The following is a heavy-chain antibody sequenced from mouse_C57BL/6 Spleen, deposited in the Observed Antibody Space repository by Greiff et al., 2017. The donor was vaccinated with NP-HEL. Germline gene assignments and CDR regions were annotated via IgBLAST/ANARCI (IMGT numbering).Heavy chain of an antibody. Sequence: EVKLMESGGGLVKPGGSLKLSCAASGFTFSSYAMSWVRQTPEKRLEWVATISDGGSYTYYPDNVKGRFTISRDNAKNNLYLQMSHLKSEDTAMYYCAREHNYDGPFDYWGQGTTLTVSS. J-gene: IGHJ2*01. CDR2: ISDGGSYT. V-gene: IGHV5-4*01. CDR3: AREHNYDGPFDY. CDR1: GFTFSSYA. D-gene: IGHD2-3*01.